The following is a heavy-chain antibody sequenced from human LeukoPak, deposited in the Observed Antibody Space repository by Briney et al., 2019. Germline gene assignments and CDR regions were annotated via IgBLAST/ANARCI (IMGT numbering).Heavy chain of an antibody. CDR2: IYYSGST. CDR3: ARDLLGNEDQLLFRFDP. J-gene: IGHJ5*02. Sequence: SETLSLTCNVSGGSISSGGYYWSWIRQHPGKGLEWIGYIYYSGSTYYNPSLKSRVTISVDTSKNQFSLKLSSVTAADTAVYYCARDLLGNEDQLLFRFDPWGQGTLVTVSS. D-gene: IGHD2-2*01. V-gene: IGHV4-31*03. CDR1: GGSISSGGYY.